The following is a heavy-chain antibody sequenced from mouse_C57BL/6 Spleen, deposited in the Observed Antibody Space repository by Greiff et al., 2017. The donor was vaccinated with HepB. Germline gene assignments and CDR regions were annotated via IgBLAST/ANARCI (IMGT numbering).Heavy chain of an antibody. CDR1: GYTFTDYE. CDR2: IDPETGGT. Sequence: VQLQQSGAELVRPGASVTLSCKASGYTFTDYEMHWVKQTPVHGLEWIGAIDPETGGTAYNQKFKGKAILTADKSSSTAYMELRSLTSEDSAVYYCTRNLEGYFDVWGTGTTVTVSS. V-gene: IGHV1-15*01. J-gene: IGHJ1*03. CDR3: TRNLEGYFDV.